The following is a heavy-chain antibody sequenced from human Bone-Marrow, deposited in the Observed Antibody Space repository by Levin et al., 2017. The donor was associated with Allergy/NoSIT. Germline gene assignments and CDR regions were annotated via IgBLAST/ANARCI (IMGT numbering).Heavy chain of an antibody. J-gene: IGHJ5*02. CDR1: GGTFSSYT. D-gene: IGHD6-19*01. Sequence: RASVKVSCKASGGTFSSYTISWVRQAPGQGLEWMGRIIPILGIANYAQKFQGRVTITADKSTSTAYMELSSLRSEDTAVYYCASASILAVAGTSWFDPWGQGTLVTVSS. CDR2: IIPILGIA. CDR3: ASASILAVAGTSWFDP. V-gene: IGHV1-69*02.